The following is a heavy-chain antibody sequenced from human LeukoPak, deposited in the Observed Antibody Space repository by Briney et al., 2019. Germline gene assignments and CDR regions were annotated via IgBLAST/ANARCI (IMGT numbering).Heavy chain of an antibody. D-gene: IGHD5-18*01. J-gene: IGHJ5*02. V-gene: IGHV1-46*01. CDR2: INPSGGST. CDR3: ARALPHRRLMDTTMEQHWFDP. CDR1: GYIFTIYF. Sequence: GASVTVSFKASGYIFTIYFMHWVRQAPGQGLEWMGLINPSGGSTRYAQKFQGRVTMTRDMSTSTVYMELSSLRSEDTAVYYCARALPHRRLMDTTMEQHWFDPWGQGTLVTVSS.